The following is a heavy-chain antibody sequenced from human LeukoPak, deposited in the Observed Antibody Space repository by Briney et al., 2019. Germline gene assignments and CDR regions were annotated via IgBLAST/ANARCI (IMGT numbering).Heavy chain of an antibody. CDR3: ARYPNIVAGNYFDY. CDR2: IKQDGSEK. V-gene: IGHV3-7*03. J-gene: IGHJ4*02. CDR1: GFTFSSYW. Sequence: PGGSLRLSCAASGFTFSSYWMSWVRQAPGEGLEWVANIKQDGSEKYYVDSVKGRFTISRDNTKNSLYLQMNSLRAEDTAVYHCARYPNIVAGNYFDYWGQGTLVTVSS. D-gene: IGHD5-12*01.